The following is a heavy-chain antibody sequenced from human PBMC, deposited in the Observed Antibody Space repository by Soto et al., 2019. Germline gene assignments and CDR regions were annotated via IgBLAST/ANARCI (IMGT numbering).Heavy chain of an antibody. V-gene: IGHV3-33*01. Sequence: QVQLVESGGGVVQPGRSLRLSCAASGFTFSSYGMHWVRQAPGKGLEWVAVIWYDGSNKYYADSVKGRFTISRDNSKNTLYLQMNSLRAEDTAVYYCARDSGTNDYGDYGGLDVWGQGTTVTVSS. CDR2: IWYDGSNK. D-gene: IGHD4-17*01. CDR1: GFTFSSYG. J-gene: IGHJ6*02. CDR3: ARDSGTNDYGDYGGLDV.